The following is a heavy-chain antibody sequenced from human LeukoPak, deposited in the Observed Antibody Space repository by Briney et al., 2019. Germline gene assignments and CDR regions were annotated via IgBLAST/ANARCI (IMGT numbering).Heavy chain of an antibody. V-gene: IGHV3-74*01. CDR1: GFTFSSYW. CDR3: AREFSYYGSGRPLDY. Sequence: PGGSLRLSCAASGFTFSSYWMHWVRQAPGKGLVWVSRINSDGSSTSYADSVKGRFTISRDNAKNTVYLQMNSLRAEDTAVYYCAREFSYYGSGRPLDYWGQGTLVTVSS. CDR2: INSDGSST. J-gene: IGHJ4*02. D-gene: IGHD3-10*01.